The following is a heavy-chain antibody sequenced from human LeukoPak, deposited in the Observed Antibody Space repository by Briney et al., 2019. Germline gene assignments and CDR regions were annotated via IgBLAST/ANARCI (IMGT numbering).Heavy chain of an antibody. CDR2: INTDGSST. CDR3: ARVEEVGRHYDSYYFDY. Sequence: GGSLRLSCAASGFTFSSYWMHWVRQAPGKGLVWVSRINTDGSSTSYADSVKGRFTISRDNAKNTLYLQMNSLRAEDTAVYYCARVEEVGRHYDSYYFDYWGQGTLVTVSS. CDR1: GFTFSSYW. J-gene: IGHJ4*02. V-gene: IGHV3-74*01. D-gene: IGHD3-3*01.